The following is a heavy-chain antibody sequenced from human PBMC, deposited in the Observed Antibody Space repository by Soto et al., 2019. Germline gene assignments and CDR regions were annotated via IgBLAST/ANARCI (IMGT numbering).Heavy chain of an antibody. CDR3: AAYDILTGYYWYFDL. D-gene: IGHD3-9*01. V-gene: IGHV1-18*01. Sequence: ASVKVSCKASGYTFTSYGISWVRQAPGQGLEWMGWISAYNGETIYAQKFQGRVTMTEDTSTDTAYMELSSLRSEDTAVYYCAAYDILTGYYWYFDLWGRGTLVTVSS. CDR1: GYTFTSYG. CDR2: ISAYNGET. J-gene: IGHJ2*01.